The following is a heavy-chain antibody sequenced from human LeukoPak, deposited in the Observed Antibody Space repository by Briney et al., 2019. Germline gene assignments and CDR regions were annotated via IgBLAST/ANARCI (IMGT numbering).Heavy chain of an antibody. J-gene: IGHJ6*03. D-gene: IGHD2-2*01. CDR1: GGSINSYY. CDR3: ARDRWPAAMGGYYYYYMDV. V-gene: IGHV4-4*07. Sequence: SETLSLTCTVSGGSINSYYWSWIRQPAGKGLEWIGRIYSGGSTNYSPSLKSRVTISVDTSKNQFSLKLTSVAAADTAVYYCARDRWPAAMGGYYYYYMDVWGKGTTVTVSS. CDR2: IYSGGST.